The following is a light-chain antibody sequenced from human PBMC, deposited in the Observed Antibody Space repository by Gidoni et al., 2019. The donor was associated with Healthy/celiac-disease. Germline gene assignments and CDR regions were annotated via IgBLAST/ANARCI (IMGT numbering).Light chain of an antibody. CDR1: SSDVGGYNY. V-gene: IGLV2-14*03. Sequence: QSALTQPASVSGSPGQSITISCTGTSSDVGGYNYVSWYQQHPGKAPKLMIYDVSNRPSGVSNRFSGSKSGNTASLTISGLQAEDEADYYCSSYTSSSTGHVVFGGGTKLTGL. CDR2: DVS. J-gene: IGLJ2*01. CDR3: SSYTSSSTGHVV.